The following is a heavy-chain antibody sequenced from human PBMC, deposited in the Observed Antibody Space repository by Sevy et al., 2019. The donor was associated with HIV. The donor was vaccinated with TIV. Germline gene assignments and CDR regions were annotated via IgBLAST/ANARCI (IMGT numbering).Heavy chain of an antibody. Sequence: GESLKISCKGSGYDFRTSWIAWVRQMPGKGLELMGIIFPGDSDTRYSPSFQGQVTISADKSIRTSYLQWRSLKASDTAIYYCARRGILLRGGDYFYYCLDVWGQGTTVTVSS. CDR1: GYDFRTSW. CDR2: IFPGDSDT. D-gene: IGHD1-26*01. J-gene: IGHJ6*02. V-gene: IGHV5-51*01. CDR3: ARRGILLRGGDYFYYCLDV.